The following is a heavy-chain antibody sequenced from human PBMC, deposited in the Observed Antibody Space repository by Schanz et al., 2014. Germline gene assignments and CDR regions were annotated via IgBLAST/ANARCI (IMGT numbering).Heavy chain of an antibody. CDR2: INPNSGGT. D-gene: IGHD3-10*01. V-gene: IGHV1-2*06. J-gene: IGHJ5*02. CDR3: AREGTVIRGLSGWFDP. Sequence: QVQLVQSGAEVKPPGASVRVSCKASGYTYIAYDMHWVRQAPGQGLEYMGRINPNSGGTNFAQKFQGRVTMTRDTSISTVYMELSRLRSDDTAVYYCAREGTVIRGLSGWFDPWGQGTLVTVSS. CDR1: GYTYIAYD.